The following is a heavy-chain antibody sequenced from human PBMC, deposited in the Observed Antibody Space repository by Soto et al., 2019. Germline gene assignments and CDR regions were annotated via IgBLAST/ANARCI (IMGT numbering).Heavy chain of an antibody. CDR3: AFYRGNGTVV. V-gene: IGHV3-9*01. Sequence: EVQLVESGGGLVQPGRSLRLSCAASGFTFDDYAMHWVRQASGKGLEWVSGISWNSGSIGYADSVKGRFTISRDNAKNSLYLQMNSLRAEDTALYYCAFYRGNGTVVWGQGTLVTVSS. CDR1: GFTFDDYA. J-gene: IGHJ4*02. CDR2: ISWNSGSI. D-gene: IGHD1-26*01.